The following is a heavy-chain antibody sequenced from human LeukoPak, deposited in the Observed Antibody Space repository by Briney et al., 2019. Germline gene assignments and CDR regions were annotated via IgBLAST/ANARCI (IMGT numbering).Heavy chain of an antibody. D-gene: IGHD3-10*01. CDR2: IYHSGTT. V-gene: IGHV4-28*01. CDR3: ARKENVYYYFDY. J-gene: IGHJ4*02. CDR1: GYSITSSSW. Sequence: PSDTLSLTCAVSGYSITSSSWWGWIRQPPGKGLEWVGYIYHSGTTYYNPSLQSRVTMSVDTSKNQFSLKLSSVTAVDTAVYYCARKENVYYYFDYWGQGTLVTVSS.